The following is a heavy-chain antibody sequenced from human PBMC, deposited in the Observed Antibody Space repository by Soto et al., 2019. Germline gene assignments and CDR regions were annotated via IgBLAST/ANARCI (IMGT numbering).Heavy chain of an antibody. Sequence: ASVKVSCKASGYIFSGYYIHWVRQAPGQGLEWMGWLNPNSGGTNYAQKFQDRVIMTRDTSISTAYMELSRLRSDDTAVYYCAKDASQTFRNSYNNDYWGPGTLVTVS. CDR2: LNPNSGGT. V-gene: IGHV1-2*02. CDR1: GYIFSGYY. D-gene: IGHD5-18*01. CDR3: AKDASQTFRNSYNNDY. J-gene: IGHJ4*02.